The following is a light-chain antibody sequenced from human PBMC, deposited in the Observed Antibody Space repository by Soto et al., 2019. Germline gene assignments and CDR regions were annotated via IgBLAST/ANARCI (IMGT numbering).Light chain of an antibody. CDR3: QQYGSSRIT. CDR2: GAS. CDR1: QSVSSTY. Sequence: EIVLTQSPGTLSLSPGERATLSCRASQSVSSTYLAWYQQKPGQAPRLLIYGASSRATGIPDRFSGSGSGTDFTLTISRLEPEDFALYYCQQYGSSRITFGQGTRLENK. J-gene: IGKJ5*01. V-gene: IGKV3-20*01.